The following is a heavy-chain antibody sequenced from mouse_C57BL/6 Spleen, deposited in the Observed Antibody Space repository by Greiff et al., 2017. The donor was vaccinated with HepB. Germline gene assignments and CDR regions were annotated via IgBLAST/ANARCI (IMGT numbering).Heavy chain of an antibody. Sequence: VQLVESGGGLVQPGGSMKLSCVASRFTFSNYWMNWVRQSPAKGLEWVAQIRLKSDNYATHYAESVKGRFTISRDDSKSSVYLQMNNLRAEDTGIYYCNQLGDFDDWGQGTTLTVSS. J-gene: IGHJ2*01. V-gene: IGHV6-3*01. CDR1: RFTFSNYW. CDR3: NQLGDFDD. D-gene: IGHD4-1*02. CDR2: IRLKSDNYAT.